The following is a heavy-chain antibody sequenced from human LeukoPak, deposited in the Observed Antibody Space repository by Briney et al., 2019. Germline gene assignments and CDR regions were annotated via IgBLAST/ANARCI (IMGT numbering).Heavy chain of an antibody. CDR2: IKEDGSEK. CDR1: GFTFSNYW. V-gene: IGHV3-7*01. J-gene: IGHJ4*02. Sequence: PGGSLRLSCAASGFTFSNYWMTWVRQALGKGLEWVANIKEDGSEKYYVDSVKGRFTISRDNAKNSLYLQMNSLRAEDTALYYCARDESGPAYWGQGTLVTVSS. D-gene: IGHD3-3*01. CDR3: ARDESGPAY.